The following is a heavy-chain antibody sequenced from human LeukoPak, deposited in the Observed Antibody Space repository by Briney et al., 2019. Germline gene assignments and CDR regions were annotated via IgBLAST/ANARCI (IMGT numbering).Heavy chain of an antibody. CDR3: ARDPTTVVTTPYYFDF. CDR1: GGSFSGYH. V-gene: IGHV4-34*01. Sequence: SETLSLTCAVYGGSFSGYHWNWLRQSPEKGLEWIGEINDRGHTNYNPSLKNRVTISVETSKNQFSLKLSSLTAADTAVYYCARDPTTVVTTPYYFDFWGQGTLVTLSS. D-gene: IGHD4-23*01. J-gene: IGHJ4*02. CDR2: INDRGHT.